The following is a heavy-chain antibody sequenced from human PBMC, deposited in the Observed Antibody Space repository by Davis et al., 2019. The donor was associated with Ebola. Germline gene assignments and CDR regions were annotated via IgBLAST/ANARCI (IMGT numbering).Heavy chain of an antibody. CDR3: ASVDYADHEFDN. CDR2: INYSGST. Sequence: PSETLSLTCTVSGDSVSSTNSYWIWIRQPPGKGLEWIGYINYSGSTNYNPSLKSRVTISIDTSNNQFSLRLTSVTAADTAVYYCASVDYADHEFDNWGQGTLVTVSS. V-gene: IGHV4-61*01. D-gene: IGHD4/OR15-4a*01. CDR1: GDSVSSTNSY. J-gene: IGHJ4*02.